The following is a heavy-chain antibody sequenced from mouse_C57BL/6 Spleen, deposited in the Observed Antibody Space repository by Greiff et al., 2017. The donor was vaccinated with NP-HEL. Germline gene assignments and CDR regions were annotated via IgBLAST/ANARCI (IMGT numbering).Heavy chain of an antibody. J-gene: IGHJ3*01. V-gene: IGHV5-17*01. CDR2: ISSGSSTI. Sequence: EVQLVESGGGLVKPGGSLKLSCAASGFTFSDYGMHWVRQAPEKGLEWVAYISSGSSTIYYAETVKGRFTISRDNAKNTLFLQMTRLRSEDTALCYCARPTTGPWFAYWGQGTLVTVSA. D-gene: IGHD2-12*01. CDR3: ARPTTGPWFAY. CDR1: GFTFSDYG.